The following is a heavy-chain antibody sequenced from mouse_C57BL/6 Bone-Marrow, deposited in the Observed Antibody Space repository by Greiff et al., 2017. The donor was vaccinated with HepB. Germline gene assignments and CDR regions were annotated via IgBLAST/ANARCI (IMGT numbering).Heavy chain of an antibody. CDR1: GYSITSGYD. V-gene: IGHV3-1*01. CDR3: ARVGYSEMDY. Sequence: VQLKESGPGMVKPSQSLSLTCTVTGYSITSGYDWHWIRHFPGNKLEWMGYISYSGSTNYNPSLKSRISITHDTSKNHFFLKLNSVTTEDTATYYCARVGYSEMDYWGQGTSVTVSS. CDR2: ISYSGST. D-gene: IGHD2-12*01. J-gene: IGHJ4*01.